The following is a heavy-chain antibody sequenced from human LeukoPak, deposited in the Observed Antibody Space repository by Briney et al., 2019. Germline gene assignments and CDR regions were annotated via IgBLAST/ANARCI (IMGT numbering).Heavy chain of an antibody. CDR1: GYTFTGHY. D-gene: IGHD1-1*01. J-gene: IGHJ6*03. V-gene: IGHV1-2*02. CDR3: ARDSTTGDYYYYYMDV. Sequence: GSVKVSCEASGYTFTGHYLHWVRQVPGQGLEWMGWINPKNAGTNYAQKFQGRVTMTRDTSISTVYMELSRLRSDDTAVYYCARDSTTGDYYYYYMDVWGKGTTVTVSS. CDR2: INPKNAGT.